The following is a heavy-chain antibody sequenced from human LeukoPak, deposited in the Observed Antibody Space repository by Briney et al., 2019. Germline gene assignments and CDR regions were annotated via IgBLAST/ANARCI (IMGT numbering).Heavy chain of an antibody. CDR2: ISGSGGST. Sequence: PGGSLRLSCAASGFTFSNYAMSWVRRAPGKGLEWVSAISGSGGSTYYADSVKGRFTISRDNSKNTLYLQINSLRAEDTAVYYCVKGPCSSTSCFGDYWGQGALVTVSS. D-gene: IGHD2-2*01. V-gene: IGHV3-23*01. CDR1: GFTFSNYA. CDR3: VKGPCSSTSCFGDY. J-gene: IGHJ4*02.